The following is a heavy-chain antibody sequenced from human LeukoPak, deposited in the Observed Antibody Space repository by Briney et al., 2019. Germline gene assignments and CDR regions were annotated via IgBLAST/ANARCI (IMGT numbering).Heavy chain of an antibody. Sequence: GGSLRLSCAASGFTFSSYWMSWVRQAPGKGQEWVANIKEDGSEKYYVDSVKGRFIISRDNAKNSVYLQMNSLRAEDTAVYYCARYGDYGDYWGQGTLVTVSS. CDR1: GFTFSSYW. CDR3: ARYGDYGDY. D-gene: IGHD4-17*01. V-gene: IGHV3-7*01. CDR2: IKEDGSEK. J-gene: IGHJ4*02.